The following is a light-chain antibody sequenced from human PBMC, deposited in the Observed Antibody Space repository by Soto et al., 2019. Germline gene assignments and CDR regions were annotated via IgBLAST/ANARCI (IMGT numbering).Light chain of an antibody. J-gene: IGLJ3*02. Sequence: QPVLTQPPSVSGAPGQRVTISCTGSSSNIGAGYDVHWYQHVPGRAPNLLIFGSTNRPSGVPDRFSGSKSGTSASLAITGLQAEDEGDYYCQSYDSSLSGVMFGGGTKLTVL. CDR1: SSNIGAGYD. CDR2: GST. V-gene: IGLV1-40*01. CDR3: QSYDSSLSGVM.